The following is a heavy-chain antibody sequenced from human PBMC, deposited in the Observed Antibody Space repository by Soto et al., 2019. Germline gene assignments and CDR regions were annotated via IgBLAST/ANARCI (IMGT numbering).Heavy chain of an antibody. J-gene: IGHJ5*02. Sequence: ASVKVSCKASGYTFTGYYMHWVRQAPGQGLEWMGWISPNSGGTNYAQKFQGRVTMTRDTSISTAYMELSRLRSDDTALYYCARARLREVVVIKGNWFDPWGQGTLVTVSS. CDR1: GYTFTGYY. CDR2: ISPNSGGT. V-gene: IGHV1-2*02. CDR3: ARARLREVVVIKGNWFDP. D-gene: IGHD3-22*01.